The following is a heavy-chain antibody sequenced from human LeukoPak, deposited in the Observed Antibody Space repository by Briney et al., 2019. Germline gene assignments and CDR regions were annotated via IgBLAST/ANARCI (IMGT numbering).Heavy chain of an antibody. CDR3: ARDPFDFGLAWGGNFDY. CDR1: GYTFTSYY. D-gene: IGHD3-10*01. J-gene: IGHJ4*02. Sequence: GASVKVSCKASGYTFTSYYMHWVRQAPGQGLEWMGIINLSGGSTSYAQKFQGRVTMTRDMSTSTVYMELSSLRSEDTAVYYCARDPFDFGLAWGGNFDYWGQGTLVTVSS. V-gene: IGHV1-46*01. CDR2: INLSGGST.